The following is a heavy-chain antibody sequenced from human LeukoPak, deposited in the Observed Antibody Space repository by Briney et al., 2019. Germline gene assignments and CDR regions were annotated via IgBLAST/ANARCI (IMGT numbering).Heavy chain of an antibody. CDR3: ARDRGTGTTSPSPGY. CDR1: GFTFSSYS. J-gene: IGHJ4*02. CDR2: ISSSSSTI. D-gene: IGHD1-7*01. V-gene: IGHV3-48*01. Sequence: GGSLRLSCAASGFTFSSYSMNWVRQAPGKGLEWVSYISSSSSTISYADSVKGRVTISRDNAKNLVYLQMNSLRAEDAAVYYCARDRGTGTTSPSPGYWGQGTLVTVSS.